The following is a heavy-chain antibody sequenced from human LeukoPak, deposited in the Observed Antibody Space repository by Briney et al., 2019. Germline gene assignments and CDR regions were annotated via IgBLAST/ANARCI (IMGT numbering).Heavy chain of an antibody. Sequence: SETLSLTCTVSGAFISSANYYWSWIRQHPGKGLEWIGYIHCSGSTYYNPSLKSRATISADTSKSQFSLKLTSVTAADTAVYYCARFPSPDYGSGSADFRWGQGTLVTVSS. CDR1: GAFISSANYY. CDR3: ARFPSPDYGSGSADFR. CDR2: IHCSGST. D-gene: IGHD3-10*01. V-gene: IGHV4-31*03. J-gene: IGHJ4*02.